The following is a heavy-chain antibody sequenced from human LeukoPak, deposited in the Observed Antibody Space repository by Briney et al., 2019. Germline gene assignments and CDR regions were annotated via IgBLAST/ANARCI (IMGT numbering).Heavy chain of an antibody. Sequence: SGPMLVNPTQTLTLTCTFSGFSLSTSGVGVGWIRQPPGKALEWLALIYWDDNQRYSPSLKSRLTITKDTSKNQVVPTVTNMDPVDTATYYCAHSGVREKYKSTFDYWGQGTLVTVSS. CDR2: IYWDDNQ. V-gene: IGHV2-5*02. J-gene: IGHJ4*02. D-gene: IGHD1-14*01. CDR3: AHSGVREKYKSTFDY. CDR1: GFSLSTSGVG.